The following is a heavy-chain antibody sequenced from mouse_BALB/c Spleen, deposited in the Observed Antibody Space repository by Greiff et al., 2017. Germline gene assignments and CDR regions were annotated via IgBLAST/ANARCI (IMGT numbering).Heavy chain of an antibody. CDR3: ARCYGSSYGSLDY. Sequence: DVKLVESGGGLVQPGGSRKLSCAASGFTFSSFGMHWVRQAPEKGLEWVAYISSGSSTIYYADTVKGRFTISRDNPKNTLFLQMTSLRSEDTAMYYCARCYGSSYGSLDYWGQGTSVTVSS. J-gene: IGHJ4*01. CDR2: ISSGSSTI. CDR1: GFTFSSFG. V-gene: IGHV5-17*02. D-gene: IGHD1-1*01.